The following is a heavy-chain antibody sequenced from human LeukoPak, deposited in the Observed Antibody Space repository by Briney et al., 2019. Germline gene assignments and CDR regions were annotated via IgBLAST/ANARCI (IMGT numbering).Heavy chain of an antibody. J-gene: IGHJ5*02. CDR2: ISGSGGST. CDR1: GFTFSSYA. D-gene: IGHD6-6*01. Sequence: GGSLRLSCAASGFTFSSYAMSWVRQAPGEGLEWVSAISGSGGSTYYADSVKGRFTISRDNSKNTLYLQMNSLRAEDTAVYYCAKTGGSSSLSWFDPWGQGTLVTVSS. V-gene: IGHV3-23*01. CDR3: AKTGGSSSLSWFDP.